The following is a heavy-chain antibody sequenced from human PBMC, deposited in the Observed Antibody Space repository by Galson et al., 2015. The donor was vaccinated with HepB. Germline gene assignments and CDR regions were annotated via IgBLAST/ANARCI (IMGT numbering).Heavy chain of an antibody. D-gene: IGHD5-24*01. J-gene: IGHJ4*02. CDR1: GFSFTNSW. CDR2: IFLGGSNI. CDR3: AMATDGSFFFDY. V-gene: IGHV5-51*01. Sequence: QSGAEVKKPGESLKISCKGFGFSFTNSWIGWVRQMPGKGLEWMGIIFLGGSNIYYGPSSRGQVTISADGSMTTAYIQWSSLKASDTAIYYCAMATDGSFFFDYWGQGTLVTVSS.